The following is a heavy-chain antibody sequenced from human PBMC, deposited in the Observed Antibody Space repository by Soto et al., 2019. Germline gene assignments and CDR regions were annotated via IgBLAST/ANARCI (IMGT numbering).Heavy chain of an antibody. CDR2: INAGNGNT. Sequence: ASVKVSCKASGYTFTSYAMHWVRQAPGQRLEWMGWINAGNGNTKYSQKFQGRVTITRDTSASTAYMELRSLRSDDTAVYYCARWTIFGVVIFTWAAMDVWGQGTTVTVSS. V-gene: IGHV1-3*01. D-gene: IGHD3-3*01. J-gene: IGHJ6*02. CDR1: GYTFTSYA. CDR3: ARWTIFGVVIFTWAAMDV.